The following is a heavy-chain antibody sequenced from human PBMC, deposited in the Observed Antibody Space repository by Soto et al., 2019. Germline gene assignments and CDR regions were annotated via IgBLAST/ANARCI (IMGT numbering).Heavy chain of an antibody. CDR2: IYYSGST. V-gene: IGHV4-61*03. Sequence: SETLSLTCAVSGGSISSGGYYSSWVRQPPGKGLEWIGYIYYSGSTNYNPSLKSRVTISVDTSKNHFSLKLSSVTAADTAVYYCAKNLRESYFDCWGQGTLLPVSS. J-gene: IGHJ4*02. CDR1: GGSISSGGYY. CDR3: AKNLRESYFDC.